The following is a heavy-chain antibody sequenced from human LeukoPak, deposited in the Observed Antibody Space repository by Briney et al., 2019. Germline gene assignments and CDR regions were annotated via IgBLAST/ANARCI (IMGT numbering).Heavy chain of an antibody. V-gene: IGHV3-21*01. D-gene: IGHD6-19*01. CDR1: GFTFRSYS. CDR3: ARDKESSGWYETKY. Sequence: GGSLRLSCAASGFTFRSYSMSWVRQAPGKGLEWVSSISSSSSYIYYADSVKGRFTISRDNAKNSLYLQMNSLRAEDTAVYYCARDKESSGWYETKYWGQGTLVTVSS. J-gene: IGHJ4*02. CDR2: ISSSSSYI.